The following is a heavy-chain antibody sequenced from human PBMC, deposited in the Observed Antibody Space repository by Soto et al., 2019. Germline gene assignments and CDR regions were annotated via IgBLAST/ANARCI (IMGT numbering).Heavy chain of an antibody. D-gene: IGHD2-15*01. Sequence: GGSLRLSCAASGFTFSSYSMNWVRQAPGKGLEWVSSISSSISYIYYADSVKGRFTISRDNAKNSLYLQMNSLRAEDTAVYYCARPYCSGGSCYSPPDFWGQGTRVTVSS. CDR1: GFTFSSYS. J-gene: IGHJ4*02. V-gene: IGHV3-21*01. CDR3: ARPYCSGGSCYSPPDF. CDR2: ISSSISYI.